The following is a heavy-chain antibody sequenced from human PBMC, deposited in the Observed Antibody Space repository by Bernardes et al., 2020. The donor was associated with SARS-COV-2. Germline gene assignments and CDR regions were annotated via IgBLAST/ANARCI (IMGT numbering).Heavy chain of an antibody. J-gene: IGHJ3*02. CDR1: GYSFTTYW. CDR3: ARRVAMATTHGGDAFDI. D-gene: IGHD5-12*01. V-gene: IGHV5-51*01. Sequence: GESLKISCKGSGYSFTTYWIGWVRQMPGKGLEWMGIIYPGDSDTRYSPSFQGQVTITADKSISTAYLQWSSLKASDTAMYYCARRVAMATTHGGDAFDIWGRGTMVTVSS. CDR2: IYPGDSDT.